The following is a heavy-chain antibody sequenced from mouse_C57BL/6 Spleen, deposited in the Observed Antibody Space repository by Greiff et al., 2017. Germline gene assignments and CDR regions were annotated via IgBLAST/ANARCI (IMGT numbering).Heavy chain of an antibody. D-gene: IGHD3-3*01. Sequence: QVQLKESGAELVKPGASVKISCKASGYAFSSYWMNWVKQRPGKGLEWIGQIYPGDGDTNYNGKFKGKATLTADKSSSTAYMQLSSLTSEDSAVYVCAREGDGAWFAYWGQGTLVTVSA. CDR3: AREGDGAWFAY. V-gene: IGHV1-80*01. J-gene: IGHJ3*01. CDR2: IYPGDGDT. CDR1: GYAFSSYW.